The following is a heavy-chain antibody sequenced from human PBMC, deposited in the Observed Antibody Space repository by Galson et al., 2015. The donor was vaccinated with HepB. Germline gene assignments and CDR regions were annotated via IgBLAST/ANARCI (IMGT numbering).Heavy chain of an antibody. CDR1: GGSFSGYY. J-gene: IGHJ4*02. CDR2: INHSGST. Sequence: SETLSLTCAVYGGSFSGYYWSWIRQPPGKGLEWIGEINHSGSTNYNPSLKSRVTISVDTSKNQFSLKLSSVTAADTAVYYCARGRIMITFGASKFFDYWGQGTLVTVSS. D-gene: IGHD3-16*01. V-gene: IGHV4-34*01. CDR3: ARGRIMITFGASKFFDY.